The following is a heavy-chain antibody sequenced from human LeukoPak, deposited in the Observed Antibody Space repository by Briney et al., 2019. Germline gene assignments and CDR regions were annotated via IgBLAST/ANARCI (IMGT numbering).Heavy chain of an antibody. J-gene: IGHJ6*02. CDR2: IIPIFGTA. D-gene: IGHD2-2*01. CDR1: GGTFSSYD. CDR3: ARPIPGRVYRDIVVVPAAMSHYYYGMDV. V-gene: IGHV1-69*13. Sequence: SVKVSCKASGGTFSSYDISWVRQAPGQGLEWMGGIIPIFGTANYAQKFQGRVTITADESTSTAYMELSSLRSEDTAVYYCARPIPGRVYRDIVVVPAAMSHYYYGMDVWGQGTTVTVSS.